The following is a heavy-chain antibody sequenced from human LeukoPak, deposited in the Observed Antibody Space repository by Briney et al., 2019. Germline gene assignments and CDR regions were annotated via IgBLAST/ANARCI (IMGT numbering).Heavy chain of an antibody. V-gene: IGHV3-30*18. J-gene: IGHJ4*02. CDR3: AKDYFDY. CDR2: ISYDGSNK. CDR1: GFTFSSYG. Sequence: GGSLRLSCAASGFTFSSYGMHWVRQAPGKGLEWVAVISYDGSNKYYADSVKGRFTISRDNSKNTLYLQMNSLRAEDTAVYYCAKDYFDYWGQGTLVTVSS.